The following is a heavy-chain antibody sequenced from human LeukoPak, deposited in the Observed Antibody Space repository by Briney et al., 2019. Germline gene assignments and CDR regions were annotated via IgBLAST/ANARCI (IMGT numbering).Heavy chain of an antibody. J-gene: IGHJ4*02. CDR3: ARDLSFTMVRGVIPY. D-gene: IGHD3-10*01. Sequence: SETLSLTCTVSGGSISSSSYYWGWIRQPPGKGLEWIGSIYYSGSTYYNPSLKSRVTISVDTSKNQFSLKLSSVTAADTAVYYCARDLSFTMVRGVIPYWGQGTLVTVSS. V-gene: IGHV4-39*07. CDR2: IYYSGST. CDR1: GGSISSSSYY.